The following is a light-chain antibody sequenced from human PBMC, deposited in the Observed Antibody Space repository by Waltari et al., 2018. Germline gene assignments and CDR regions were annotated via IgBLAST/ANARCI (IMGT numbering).Light chain of an antibody. Sequence: DIQMTQSPSSLSASVGDRVTITCRASQNIVSYLPWYQQTPGKAPKLLIYSIYTLQRGVPSRFSGNGSGTEFTLTINNLQPEDFTTYYCQQAFSAPLTFGPGTRVDV. CDR1: QNIVSY. J-gene: IGKJ3*01. CDR2: SIY. V-gene: IGKV1-39*01. CDR3: QQAFSAPLT.